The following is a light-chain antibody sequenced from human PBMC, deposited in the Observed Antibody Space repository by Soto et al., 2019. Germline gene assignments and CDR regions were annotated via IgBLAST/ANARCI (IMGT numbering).Light chain of an antibody. CDR1: QSVSSSY. Sequence: DIVLTQSPGTLSLSPWERATPSCRAIQSVSSSYLAWYQQKPGQAPRLLIYGASSRATGIPDRFSGSGSGTDFTLTISRLEPEDFAVYYCQQYGSSPPLTFGGGTRWIS. CDR2: GAS. V-gene: IGKV3-20*01. J-gene: IGKJ4*01. CDR3: QQYGSSPPLT.